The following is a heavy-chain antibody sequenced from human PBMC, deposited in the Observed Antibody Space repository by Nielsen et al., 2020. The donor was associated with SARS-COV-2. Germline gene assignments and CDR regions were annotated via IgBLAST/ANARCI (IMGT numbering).Heavy chain of an antibody. CDR1: GFTFSSYS. D-gene: IGHD6-6*01. Sequence: GESLKISCAASGFTFSSYSMNWVRQAPGKGLEWVSLISWDGASTYYGDSVRGRFTISRDNRKNSLFLQMNSLRTEDTALYYCAKGFSSSSRDYMNVWGKGTTVTVSS. J-gene: IGHJ6*03. CDR3: AKGFSSSSRDYMNV. CDR2: ISWDGAST. V-gene: IGHV3-43*01.